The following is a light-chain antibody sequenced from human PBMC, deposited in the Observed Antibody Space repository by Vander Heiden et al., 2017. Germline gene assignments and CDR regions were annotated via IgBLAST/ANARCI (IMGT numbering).Light chain of an antibody. CDR3: QQYGSSPWT. CDR2: GAS. Sequence: EIVLTQSPGTLSLSPGERATLSCRASQSVSSSYVAWYQQKPGQAPRLLNYGASSRATGIPDRFSGSWSRTDFTLTISRLEPEDVAVYYWQQYGSSPWTFGQGTKVEIK. J-gene: IGKJ1*01. CDR1: QSVSSSY. V-gene: IGKV3-20*01.